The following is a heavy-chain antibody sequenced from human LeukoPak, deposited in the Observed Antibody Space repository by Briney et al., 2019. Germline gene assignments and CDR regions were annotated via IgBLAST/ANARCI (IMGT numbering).Heavy chain of an antibody. J-gene: IGHJ3*02. Sequence: GGSLRLSCAASGFTFSNAWMSWVRQAPGKGLEWVSVIYSGGSTYYADSVKGRFTISRDNSKNTLYLQMNSLRAEDTAVYYCAREISRTGAFDIWGQETMVTVSS. D-gene: IGHD3-3*02. CDR3: AREISRTGAFDI. CDR1: GFTFSNAW. V-gene: IGHV3-66*02. CDR2: IYSGGST.